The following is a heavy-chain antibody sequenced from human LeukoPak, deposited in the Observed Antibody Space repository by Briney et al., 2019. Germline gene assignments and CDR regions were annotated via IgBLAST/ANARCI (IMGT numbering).Heavy chain of an antibody. V-gene: IGHV3-30-3*01. CDR2: ISVDGSDK. D-gene: IGHD6-13*01. CDR1: GFTFSSYS. CDR3: PRGGIAELEYYYYGLDV. Sequence: GGSLRLSCAASGFTFSSYSIHWVRQAPGKGLEWVAVISVDGSDKYYADSVKGRFTISRDKSQNMAFLQMKSLRLEDTAVYYCPRGGIAELEYYYYGLDVWGQGTTVPVSS. J-gene: IGHJ6*02.